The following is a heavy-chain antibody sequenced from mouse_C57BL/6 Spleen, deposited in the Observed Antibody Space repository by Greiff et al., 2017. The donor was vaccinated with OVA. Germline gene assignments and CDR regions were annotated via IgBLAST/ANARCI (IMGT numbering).Heavy chain of an antibody. D-gene: IGHD1-1*01. J-gene: IGHJ2*01. Sequence: EVQLVESGGGLVKPGGSLKLSCAASGFTFSDYGMHWVRQAPEKGLEWVAYISSGSSTIYYADTVKGRFTISRDNAKNTLFLQMTSLRSEDTAMYYCARLTTEGYYFDYWGQGTTLTVSS. CDR3: ARLTTEGYYFDY. CDR2: ISSGSSTI. V-gene: IGHV5-17*01. CDR1: GFTFSDYG.